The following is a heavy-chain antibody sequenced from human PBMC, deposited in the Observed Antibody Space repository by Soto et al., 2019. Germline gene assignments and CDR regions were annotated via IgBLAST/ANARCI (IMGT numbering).Heavy chain of an antibody. V-gene: IGHV3-74*01. CDR2: INTDGSST. Sequence: GGSLRLSCAASGFTFNDYWMHWVRQVPGKGLVWVSRINTDGSSTSYADSVKGRLTISRDNAENSLYLQMNSLRPEDTAVYYCAKGGSAALIAPSGRDNWFDPWGQGTQVTVSS. CDR3: AKGGSAALIAPSGRDNWFDP. J-gene: IGHJ5*02. D-gene: IGHD6-13*01. CDR1: GFTFNDYW.